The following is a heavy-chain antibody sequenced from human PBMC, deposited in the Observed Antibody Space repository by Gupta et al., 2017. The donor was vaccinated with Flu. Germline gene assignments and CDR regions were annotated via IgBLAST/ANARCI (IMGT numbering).Heavy chain of an antibody. Sequence: QVHLVQSGSEVKKPGASVKVSCKASGYTFPHYGISWVRQAPGQEPEWMGWISTYNGYTKYAQRVQGRVTMTTDTSTNTAYMELRSLSSDDTAIYFCAREEVAGAGMDCWGQGTLVTVSS. J-gene: IGHJ1*01. V-gene: IGHV1-18*01. CDR3: AREEVAGAGMDC. CDR2: ISTYNGYT. CDR1: GYTFPHYG. D-gene: IGHD6-13*01.